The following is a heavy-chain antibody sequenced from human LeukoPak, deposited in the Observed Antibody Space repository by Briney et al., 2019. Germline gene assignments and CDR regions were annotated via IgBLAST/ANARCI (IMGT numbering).Heavy chain of an antibody. CDR1: GFTFSRYW. V-gene: IGHV3-7*01. D-gene: IGHD3-22*01. CDR2: IKQDGSEK. CDR3: ARLSSGYYYGYSYFDY. Sequence: GGSLRLSCAASGFTFSRYWMSWVRQAPGKGPEWVANIKQDGSEKYYVDSVRGRFTISRDNARTSLYLQMNSLRAEDTAVYYCARLSSGYYYGYSYFDYWGQGTLVTVSS. J-gene: IGHJ4*02.